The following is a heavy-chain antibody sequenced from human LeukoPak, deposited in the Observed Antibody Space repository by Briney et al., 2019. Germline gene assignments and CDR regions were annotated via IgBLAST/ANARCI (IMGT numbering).Heavy chain of an antibody. CDR2: VYYSGST. J-gene: IGHJ4*02. CDR1: GGSISSYY. V-gene: IGHV4-59*01. CDR3: ARVTYDSCGHPTFGIDY. D-gene: IGHD3-22*01. Sequence: PSETLSLTCTVSGGSISSYYWSWIRQPPGKGLEWIGYVYYSGSTNYNPSLKSRVTISVDTSKNQFSLKLSSVTAADTAVYYCARVTYDSCGHPTFGIDYWGQGTLVTVSS.